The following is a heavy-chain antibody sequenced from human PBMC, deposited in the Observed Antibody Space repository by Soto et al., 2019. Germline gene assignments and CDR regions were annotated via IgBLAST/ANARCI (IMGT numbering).Heavy chain of an antibody. J-gene: IGHJ4*02. Sequence: GGSLRLSCAASGFTFSSYSMNWVRQAPGKGLEWVSSISSSSSYIYYADSVKGRFTISRDNAKNSLYLQMNSLRAEDTAVYYCAREAKSVDAFDYGDYDLYYFDYWGQGTLVNVSS. CDR3: AREAKSVDAFDYGDYDLYYFDY. CDR1: GFTFSSYS. CDR2: ISSSSSYI. V-gene: IGHV3-21*01. D-gene: IGHD4-17*01.